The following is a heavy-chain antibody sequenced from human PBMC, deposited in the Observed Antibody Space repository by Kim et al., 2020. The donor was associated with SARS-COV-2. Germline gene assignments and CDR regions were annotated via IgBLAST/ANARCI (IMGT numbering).Heavy chain of an antibody. V-gene: IGHV3-66*01. D-gene: IGHD3-3*01. CDR1: GFTVSSNY. CDR2: IYSGGST. Sequence: GGSLRLSCAASGFTVSSNYMSWVRQAPGKGLEWVSVIYSGGSTYYADSVKGRFTISRDNSKNTLYLQMNSLRAEDTAVYYCARDTITIFGVGDSAEYFQHWGQGTLVTVSS. J-gene: IGHJ1*01. CDR3: ARDTITIFGVGDSAEYFQH.